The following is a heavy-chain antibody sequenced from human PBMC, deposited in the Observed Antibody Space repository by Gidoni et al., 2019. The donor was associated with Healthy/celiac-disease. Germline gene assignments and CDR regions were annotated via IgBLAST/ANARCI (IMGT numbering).Heavy chain of an antibody. V-gene: IGHV4-31*03. D-gene: IGHD6-19*01. CDR3: ASIAVAGTVDY. CDR1: GGSISSGGYS. J-gene: IGHJ4*02. CDR2: IYYSGST. Sequence: QVQLQESGPGLVKPSKTLSLTCTVPGGSISSGGYSWSWIRQHPGKGLEWIGYIYYSGSTYYNPSLKSRVTISVDTSKNQFSLKLSSVTAADTAVYYCASIAVAGTVDYWGQGTLVTVSS.